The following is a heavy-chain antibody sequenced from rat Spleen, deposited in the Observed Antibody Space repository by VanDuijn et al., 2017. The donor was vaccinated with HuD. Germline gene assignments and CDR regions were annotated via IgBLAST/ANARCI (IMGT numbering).Heavy chain of an antibody. D-gene: IGHD1-10*01. J-gene: IGHJ2*01. CDR2: ISYSGST. V-gene: IGHV3-1*01. CDR1: DYSITTNY. Sequence: EVQLQESGPGLVKPSQSLSLTCSVTDYSITTNYWGWIRKFQGNGMEWMGYISYSGSTNYNPSLRSRISITRDTSKNQFFLQLNSVTTEDTATYYCARSLGRVYNNYFDYWGQGVMVTVSS. CDR3: ARSLGRVYNNYFDY.